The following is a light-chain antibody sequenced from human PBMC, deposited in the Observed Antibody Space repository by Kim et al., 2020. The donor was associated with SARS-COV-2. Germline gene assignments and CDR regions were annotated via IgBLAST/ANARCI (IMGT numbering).Light chain of an antibody. CDR2: AAS. CDR1: LGISSY. Sequence: AIRMTQSPSSLSASTGDRVTITCRATLGISSYLAWYQQKPGKAPNLLIYAASTLQSGVPSRFSGSGSGTDFTLTISYLQSEDFATYYCQQYYTYPQTFGQGTKVDI. CDR3: QQYYTYPQT. J-gene: IGKJ1*01. V-gene: IGKV1-8*01.